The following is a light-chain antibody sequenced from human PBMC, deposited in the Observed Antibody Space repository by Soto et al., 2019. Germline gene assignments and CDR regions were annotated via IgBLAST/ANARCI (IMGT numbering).Light chain of an antibody. CDR2: GAS. Sequence: EIVLTQSPGTLSLSPGVRATLSCRASQSVSSAYLAWYQQKPGQAPRLLIFGASNRDTGIPDRFSGSGSGTDFTLTISRLEPEDFAVYYCQHYGSSPPYTFGQGTKLEIK. V-gene: IGKV3-20*01. J-gene: IGKJ2*01. CDR1: QSVSSAY. CDR3: QHYGSSPPYT.